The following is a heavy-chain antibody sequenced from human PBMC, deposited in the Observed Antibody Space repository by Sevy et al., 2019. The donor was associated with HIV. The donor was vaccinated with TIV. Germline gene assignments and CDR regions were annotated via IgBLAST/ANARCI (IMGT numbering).Heavy chain of an antibody. Sequence: GESLKISCKGSGYSFTSHWIGWVRPMPGKGLEWMGIIFPDDSETRYSPSFQGQVTFSADKSSNTAYLQWGSLKASDTAMYYCASSRSGYFDSSGYYIYWGQGSLVTVSS. CDR1: GYSFTSHW. D-gene: IGHD3-22*01. CDR3: ASSRSGYFDSSGYYIY. CDR2: IFPDDSET. V-gene: IGHV5-51*01. J-gene: IGHJ4*02.